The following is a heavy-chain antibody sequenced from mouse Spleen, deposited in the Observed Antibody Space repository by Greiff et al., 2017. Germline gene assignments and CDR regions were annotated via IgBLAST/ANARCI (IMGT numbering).Heavy chain of an antibody. Sequence: EVQLQQSGPELVKPGASVKIPCKASGYTFTDYNMDWVKQSHGKSLEWIGDINPNNGGTIYNQKFKGKATLTVDKSSSTAYMELRSLTSEDTAVYYCARTFYYDYGYWYFDVWGAGTTVTVSS. V-gene: IGHV1-18*01. CDR1: GYTFTDYN. CDR3: ARTFYYDYGYWYFDV. CDR2: INPNNGGT. J-gene: IGHJ1*01. D-gene: IGHD2-4*01.